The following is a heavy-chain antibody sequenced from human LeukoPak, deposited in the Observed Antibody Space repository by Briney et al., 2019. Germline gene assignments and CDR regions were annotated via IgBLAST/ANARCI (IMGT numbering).Heavy chain of an antibody. CDR1: NGSFSAYY. Sequence: PSETLSLTCAVSNGSFSAYYWSWIRQSPGKGLQWIGEISRSGSTNYNPSLKLRVSISLDTSKNQFSLRLSSVSAADTAVYFCARRYCSGGSCYMRGYYGMDVWATGTTVIVSS. CDR3: ARRYCSGGSCYMRGYYGMDV. CDR2: ISRSGST. V-gene: IGHV4-34*01. J-gene: IGHJ6*04. D-gene: IGHD2-15*01.